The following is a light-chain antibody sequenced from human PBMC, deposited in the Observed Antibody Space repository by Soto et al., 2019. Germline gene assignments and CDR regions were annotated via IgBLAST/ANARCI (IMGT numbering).Light chain of an antibody. CDR3: QQYNSYPLT. CDR1: QSISSW. CDR2: KAS. Sequence: DIQMTQSPSTLSASLGDRVTITCRASQSISSWLAWYQQKPGKAPKLLIYKASSLESGVPSRFSGSGSGTEFTLTISSPQPDDFATYYCQQYNSYPLTFGGGTKVEIK. J-gene: IGKJ4*01. V-gene: IGKV1-5*03.